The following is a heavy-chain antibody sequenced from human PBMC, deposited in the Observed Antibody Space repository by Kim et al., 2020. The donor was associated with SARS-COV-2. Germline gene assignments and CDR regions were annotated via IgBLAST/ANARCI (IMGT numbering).Heavy chain of an antibody. CDR1: GFTFSSYG. D-gene: IGHD4-17*01. CDR3: ARDFTDYGDYADY. CDR2: IWYDGSNK. V-gene: IGHV3-33*01. Sequence: GGSLRLSCAASGFTFSSYGMHWVRQAPGKGLEWVAVIWYDGSNKYYADSVKGRFTISRDNSKNTLYLQMNSLRAEDTAVYYCARDFTDYGDYADYWGQGTLVTVSS. J-gene: IGHJ4*02.